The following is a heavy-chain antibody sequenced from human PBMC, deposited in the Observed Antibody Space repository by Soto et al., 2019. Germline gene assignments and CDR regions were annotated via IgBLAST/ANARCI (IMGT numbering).Heavy chain of an antibody. CDR3: ARHTLRGRTPNYYSCYHMXV. Sequence: SETLSLTCTVSGGSISSYYWSWIRQPPGKGLEWIGYIYYSGSTNYNPSLKSRVTISVDTSKNQFSLKLSSVTAADTAVYYCARHTLRGRTPNYYSCYHMXVWSQGTTVTVSS. CDR1: GGSISSYY. J-gene: IGHJ6*03. V-gene: IGHV4-59*08. CDR2: IYYSGST.